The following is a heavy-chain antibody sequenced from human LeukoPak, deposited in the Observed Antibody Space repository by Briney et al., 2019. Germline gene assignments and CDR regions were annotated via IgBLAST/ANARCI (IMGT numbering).Heavy chain of an antibody. Sequence: GGSLRLSCAAFGFTFTKNWMHWVRQAPGKGLVWVSLIKDDGTTTAYADSVKGRFTISRDNAKNTVYLQMNSLRAEDTAIYYCARDRFHAVESWGQGTLVTVSS. CDR2: IKDDGTTT. CDR1: GFTFTKNW. D-gene: IGHD3-16*01. CDR3: ARDRFHAVES. J-gene: IGHJ5*01. V-gene: IGHV3-74*01.